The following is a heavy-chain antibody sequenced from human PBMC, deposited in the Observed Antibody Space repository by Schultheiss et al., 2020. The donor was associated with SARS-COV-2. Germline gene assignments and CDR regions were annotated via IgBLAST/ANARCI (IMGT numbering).Heavy chain of an antibody. CDR3: AKEVAATGLFYYGMDV. J-gene: IGHJ6*02. V-gene: IGHV3-48*04. CDR2: ISSSGSTI. D-gene: IGHD1-1*01. Sequence: GESLKISCAASGFTFSSYSMNWVRQAPGKGLEWVSYISSSGSTIYYADSVKGRFTISRDNAKNSLYLQMNALRPEDTAVYYCAKEVAATGLFYYGMDVWGQGTTVTVSS. CDR1: GFTFSSYS.